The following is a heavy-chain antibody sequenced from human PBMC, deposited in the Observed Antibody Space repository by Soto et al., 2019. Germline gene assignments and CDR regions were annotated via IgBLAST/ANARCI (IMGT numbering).Heavy chain of an antibody. V-gene: IGHV3-23*01. D-gene: IGHD3-10*01. Sequence: GSLRLSCAASGFTFSSYAMSWVRQAPGKGLEWVSAISGSGGSTYYADSVKGRFTISRDNSKNTLYLQMNSLRAEDTAVYYCAKAHYYGSGSYYPTYYFDYWGQGTLVTVSS. CDR1: GFTFSSYA. CDR2: ISGSGGST. J-gene: IGHJ4*02. CDR3: AKAHYYGSGSYYPTYYFDY.